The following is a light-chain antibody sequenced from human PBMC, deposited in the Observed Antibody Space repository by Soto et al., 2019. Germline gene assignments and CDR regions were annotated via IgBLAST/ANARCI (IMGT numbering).Light chain of an antibody. CDR3: SSYAGSNWYV. CDR1: NSDVGGYNY. Sequence: QSVLTQPPSASGSPGQSVTISCTGTNSDVGGYNYVSWYQQYPGKAPKLIIYEVNERPSGVPDRFSGSKSGNTASLTVSGLQTADEADYYCSSYAGSNWYVFGTGTKLIVL. V-gene: IGLV2-8*01. J-gene: IGLJ1*01. CDR2: EVN.